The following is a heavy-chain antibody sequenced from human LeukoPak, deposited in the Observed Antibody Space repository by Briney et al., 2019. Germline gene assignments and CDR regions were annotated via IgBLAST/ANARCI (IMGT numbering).Heavy chain of an antibody. J-gene: IGHJ4*02. Sequence: SETLSLTCTVSGGSISSSTYYWGWIRQPPGKGLEWIGTIYYSGSTYYSPSLKSRVTISVDTSKNQFSLKLSSVTAADTAVYYCARVGDDSSCTYYFDYWGQGTLVTVSS. V-gene: IGHV4-39*01. CDR2: IYYSGST. CDR1: GGSISSSTYY. CDR3: ARVGDDSSCTYYFDY. D-gene: IGHD3-22*01.